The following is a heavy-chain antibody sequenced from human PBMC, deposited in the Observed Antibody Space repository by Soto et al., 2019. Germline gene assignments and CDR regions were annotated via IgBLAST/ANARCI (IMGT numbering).Heavy chain of an antibody. CDR2: INHSGST. D-gene: IGHD5-12*01. J-gene: IGHJ6*02. CDR3: ARDIMGTNYYYYGMDV. CDR1: GGSFSCYY. V-gene: IGHV4-34*01. Sequence: PSETLSLTCAVYGGSFSCYYWSWIRQPPGKGLEWIGEINHSGSTYYNPSLKSRVTISVDRSKNQFSLKLSSVTAADTAVYYCARDIMGTNYYYYGMDVWGQGTTVTVSS.